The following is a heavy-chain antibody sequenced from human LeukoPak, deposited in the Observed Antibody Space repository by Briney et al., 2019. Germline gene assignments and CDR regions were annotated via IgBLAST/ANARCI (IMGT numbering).Heavy chain of an antibody. Sequence: PSETLSLICTVSGGSITNYYWSWIRQPPGKGLEWIGYIHYSGSTKYKSSLKSRVTISVDTSKNQFSLKLSSVTAADTAVYYCARIMVRGVIYYYYYMDVWGKGTTVTISS. V-gene: IGHV4-59*12. D-gene: IGHD3-10*01. CDR3: ARIMVRGVIYYYYYMDV. CDR2: IHYSGST. CDR1: GGSITNYY. J-gene: IGHJ6*03.